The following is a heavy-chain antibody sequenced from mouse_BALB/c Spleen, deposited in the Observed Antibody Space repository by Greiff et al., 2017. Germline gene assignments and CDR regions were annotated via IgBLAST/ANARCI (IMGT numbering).Heavy chain of an antibody. CDR2: IDPENGDT. V-gene: IGHV14-4*02. Sequence: EVQLQQSGAELVRSGASVKLSCTASGFNINDYYMHWVKQRPEQGLEWIGWIDPENGDTEYAPKFQGKATMTADTSSNTAYLQLSSLTSEDTAVYYFNGGTFGYWGQGTTLTVSS. CDR3: NGGTFGY. D-gene: IGHD2-14*01. J-gene: IGHJ2*01. CDR1: GFNINDYY.